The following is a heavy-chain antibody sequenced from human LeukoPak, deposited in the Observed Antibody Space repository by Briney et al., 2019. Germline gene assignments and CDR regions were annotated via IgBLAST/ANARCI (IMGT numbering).Heavy chain of an antibody. Sequence: KPGGSLRLSCAASGFTFSDYYMSWIRQAPGEGGEWVSYISSSGSDIYSAHSVKGRFPIARVNDKNSLSLEMTSMRAQDTAEYFCSRGGGRRDGYNFNWGQGTLAGVSS. CDR3: SRGGGRRDGYNFN. V-gene: IGHV3-11*01. D-gene: IGHD5-24*01. CDR1: GFTFSDYY. CDR2: ISSSGSDI. J-gene: IGHJ4*02.